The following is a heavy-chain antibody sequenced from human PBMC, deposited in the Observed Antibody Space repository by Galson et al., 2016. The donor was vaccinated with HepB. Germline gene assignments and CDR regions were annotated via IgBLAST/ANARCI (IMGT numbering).Heavy chain of an antibody. J-gene: IGHJ6*02. CDR1: GFTFSSYS. CDR3: AREITGRFYGMGV. V-gene: IGHV3-48*02. CDR2: IRYSSSSTI. Sequence: SLRLSCAASGFTFSSYSMNWVRQAPGKGLEWLSYIRYSSSSTIYYADSVNGRFTISRDDAKNSLYLQMNSLRDGDTAVYYCAREITGRFYGMGVWGQGTTVTVSS. D-gene: IGHD1-20*01.